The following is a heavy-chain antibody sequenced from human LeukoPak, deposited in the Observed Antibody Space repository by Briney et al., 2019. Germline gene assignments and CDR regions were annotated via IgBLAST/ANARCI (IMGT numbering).Heavy chain of an antibody. CDR1: GGSFSGYY. J-gene: IGHJ4*02. CDR2: INHSGST. CDR3: AREGADYGRECDY. D-gene: IGHD4-17*01. Sequence: SETLSLTCAVYGGSFSGYYWSWIRQPPGKGLEWIGEINHSGSTNYNPSLKSRVTISVDTSKNQFSLKLSSVTAADTAVYYCAREGADYGRECDYWGQGTLVTVSS. V-gene: IGHV4-34*01.